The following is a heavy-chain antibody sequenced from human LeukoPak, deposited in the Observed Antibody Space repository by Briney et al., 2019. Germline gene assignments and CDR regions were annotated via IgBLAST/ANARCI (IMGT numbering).Heavy chain of an antibody. CDR1: GGSFSGYY. CDR3: ARDTITTVTGGYFDY. CDR2: IYYSGST. J-gene: IGHJ4*02. D-gene: IGHD4-11*01. Sequence: SETLSLTCAVYGGSFSGYYWSWIRQPPGKGLEWIGYIYYSGSTYYNPSLKSRVTISVDTSKNQFSLKLSSVTAADTAVYYCARDTITTVTGGYFDYWGQGTLVTVS. V-gene: IGHV4-30-4*08.